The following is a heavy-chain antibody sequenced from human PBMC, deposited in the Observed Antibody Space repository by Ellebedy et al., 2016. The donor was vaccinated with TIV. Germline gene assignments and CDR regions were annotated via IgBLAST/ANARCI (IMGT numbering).Heavy chain of an antibody. CDR2: INTNSGNP. CDR1: GYTFASYG. CDR3: ARTGIWGNAFDI. Sequence: AASVKVSCKASGYTFASYGVNWVRQAPGQGLEWMGWINTNSGNPTYAQAFPGRIVFSLDTSVSTAYLQSSSLRAEDSAVYYCARTGIWGNAFDIWGQGTMVTVSS. D-gene: IGHD7-27*01. J-gene: IGHJ3*02. V-gene: IGHV7-4-1*02.